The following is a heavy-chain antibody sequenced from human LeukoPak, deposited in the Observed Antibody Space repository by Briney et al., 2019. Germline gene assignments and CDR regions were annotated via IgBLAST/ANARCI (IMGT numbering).Heavy chain of an antibody. D-gene: IGHD2-2*01. CDR3: AKDTSYQLLYYYYYGMDV. Sequence: GGSLRLSCAASGFTFSSYAMSWVRQAPGKGLEWVSAISGSGGSTYYAGSVKGRFTISRDNSKNTLYLQMNSLRAEDTAVYYCAKDTSYQLLYYYYYGMDVWGKGTTVTVSS. V-gene: IGHV3-23*01. J-gene: IGHJ6*04. CDR1: GFTFSSYA. CDR2: ISGSGGST.